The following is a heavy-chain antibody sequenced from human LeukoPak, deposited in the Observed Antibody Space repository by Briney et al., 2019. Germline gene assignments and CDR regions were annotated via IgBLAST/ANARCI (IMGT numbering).Heavy chain of an antibody. CDR1: GYTFTTHS. V-gene: IGHV7-4-1*02. J-gene: IGHJ4*02. CDR2: ITTNTGNP. Sequence: ASVKVSCKASGYTFTTHSIKWLRQAPGQGLEWMGWITTNTGNPTDAQGFTGRFVFSLYTSVSTAYLQISSLKAEDTAVYYCARDASTIRFDYWGQGTLVTVSS. CDR3: ARDASTIRFDY. D-gene: IGHD5-24*01.